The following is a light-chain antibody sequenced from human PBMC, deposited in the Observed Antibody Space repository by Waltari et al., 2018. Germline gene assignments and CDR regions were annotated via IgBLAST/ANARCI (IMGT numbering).Light chain of an antibody. V-gene: IGKV3-20*01. CDR2: DTS. Sequence: EIVLTQSPGTLSLSPGDRATLSCRASQSVKSNELAWYQQKPGQSHRLLIYDTSTRATGIPDRFSGSGSGIDFILTISRLEAEDFVLYYCQQYGTPLTFGGGTKVEIK. CDR1: QSVKSNE. CDR3: QQYGTPLT. J-gene: IGKJ4*01.